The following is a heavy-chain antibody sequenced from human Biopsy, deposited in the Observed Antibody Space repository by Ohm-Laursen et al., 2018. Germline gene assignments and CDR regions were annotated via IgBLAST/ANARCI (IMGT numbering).Heavy chain of an antibody. CDR1: GESFNGYY. V-gene: IGHV4-34*01. Sequence: SDTLSLTWAVYGESFNGYYWSWIRQTPGKGLEWIGEINHSGRTNYNPSVKSRVTISVDTSKNQFSLKVRSVTAADTAVYYCVRGVDYYDPYHYYALDVWGQGTTVTVSS. CDR2: INHSGRT. J-gene: IGHJ6*02. D-gene: IGHD3-22*01. CDR3: VRGVDYYDPYHYYALDV.